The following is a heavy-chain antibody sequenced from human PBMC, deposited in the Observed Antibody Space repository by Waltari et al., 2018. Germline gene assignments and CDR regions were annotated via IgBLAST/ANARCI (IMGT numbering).Heavy chain of an antibody. CDR2: IYYSGST. CDR3: ATKRESSASGFDY. J-gene: IGHJ4*02. D-gene: IGHD6-19*01. V-gene: IGHV4-39*01. CDR1: GGSISSSSYY. Sequence: QLQLQESGPGLVKPSETLSFTCTVSGGSISSSSYYWGWIRQPPGKGLEWIGSIYYSGSTYYNPSLKSRVNISVDTSKNQFSLKLSSVTAADTAVYYCATKRESSASGFDYWGQGTLVTVSS.